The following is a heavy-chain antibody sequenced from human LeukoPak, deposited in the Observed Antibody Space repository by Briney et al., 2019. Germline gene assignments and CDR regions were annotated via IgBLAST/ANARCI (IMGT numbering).Heavy chain of an antibody. J-gene: IGHJ4*02. Sequence: PSETLSLTCTVSGGSISSYYWNWIRQPPGKGLEWIGYIYYSGSTTYNPSLKSRVTMSVDTSKNQFSLKLNSVTAADTAVYYCARARGGYDFDYWGQGTLVTVSS. V-gene: IGHV4-59*01. CDR2: IYYSGST. CDR3: ARARGGYDFDY. D-gene: IGHD5-12*01. CDR1: GGSISSYY.